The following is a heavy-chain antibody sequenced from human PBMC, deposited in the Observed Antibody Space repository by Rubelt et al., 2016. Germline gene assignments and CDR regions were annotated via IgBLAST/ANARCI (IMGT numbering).Heavy chain of an antibody. CDR2: IYYSGST. CDR1: GGPISSGGYY. D-gene: IGHD3-10*01. J-gene: IGHJ5*02. Sequence: QVQLQESGPGLVKPSQTLSLTCSVSGGPISSGGYYWSWIRQHPGKGLEWIGYIYYSGSTYSNPSLKSRVTISVATSKNQFSRKLSSVTAADTAWYYCARDSGSGSYYINWFDPWGQGTLVTVSS. V-gene: IGHV4-31*03. CDR3: ARDSGSGSYYINWFDP.